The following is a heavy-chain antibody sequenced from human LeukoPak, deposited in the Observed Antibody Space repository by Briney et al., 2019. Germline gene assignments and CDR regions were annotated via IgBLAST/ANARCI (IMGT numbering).Heavy chain of an antibody. CDR3: ARVEIFSYYDILTHRTYYFDY. Sequence: GGSLRLSCAASGFTFSSYSMNWVRQAPGKGLEWVSSISSSSSYIYYADSVKGRFTISRDNAKNSLYLQMNSRRAEDTAVYYCARVEIFSYYDILTHRTYYFDYWGQGTLVTVSS. CDR1: GFTFSSYS. V-gene: IGHV3-21*01. CDR2: ISSSSSYI. J-gene: IGHJ4*02. D-gene: IGHD3-9*01.